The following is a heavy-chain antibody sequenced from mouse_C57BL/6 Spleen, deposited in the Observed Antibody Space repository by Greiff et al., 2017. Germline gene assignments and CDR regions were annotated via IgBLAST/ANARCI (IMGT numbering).Heavy chain of an antibody. CDR2: ISSGGSYT. CDR3: ARQTYGNYEAWFAY. V-gene: IGHV5-6*01. D-gene: IGHD2-1*01. CDR1: GFTFSSYG. Sequence: EVKLVESGGDLVKPGGSLKLSCAASGFTFSSYGMSWVRQTPDKRLEWVATISSGGSYTYYPDSVKGRFTISRDNAKNTLYLQMSSLKSEDTAMYYCARQTYGNYEAWFAYWGQGTLVTVSA. J-gene: IGHJ3*01.